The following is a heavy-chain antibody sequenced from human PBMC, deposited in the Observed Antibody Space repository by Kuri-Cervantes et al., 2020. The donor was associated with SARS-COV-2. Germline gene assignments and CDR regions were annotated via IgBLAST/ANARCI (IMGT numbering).Heavy chain of an antibody. D-gene: IGHD3-16*01. CDR1: GDSIGSSDW. J-gene: IGHJ3*01. CDR2: MYLPGIA. Sequence: GSLRLSCGVSGDSIGSSDWWSWIRQPPGKGLEWIGQMYLPGIANYNPSLRGRVTISGDESQSQISLKLISLTAADTAVYYCAKNWGFGFDVWGQGIMVTVSS. V-gene: IGHV4-4*02. CDR3: AKNWGFGFDV.